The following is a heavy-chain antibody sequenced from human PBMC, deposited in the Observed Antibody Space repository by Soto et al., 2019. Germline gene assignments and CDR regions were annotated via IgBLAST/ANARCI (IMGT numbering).Heavy chain of an antibody. CDR2: IYHSGST. V-gene: IGHV4-4*02. CDR3: ARDYGGCYGLPGGGDAFDI. CDR1: GGSISSINW. D-gene: IGHD6-19*01. Sequence: PSETLSLTCAVSGGSISSINWWSWVRQPPGKGLEWIGEIYHSGSTNYNPSLKSRVTISVDKSKNQFSLKLSSVTAADTAVYYCARDYGGCYGLPGGGDAFDIWGQGTMPT. J-gene: IGHJ3*02.